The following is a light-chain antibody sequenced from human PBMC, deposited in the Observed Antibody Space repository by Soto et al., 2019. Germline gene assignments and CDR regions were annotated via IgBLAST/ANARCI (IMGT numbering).Light chain of an antibody. CDR3: ASSTSSSSYV. CDR2: EVS. CDR1: SSDVGGYNY. V-gene: IGLV2-14*01. Sequence: QSALTQHASVSGSPGQSITISCTGTSSDVGGYNYVSWYQQHPGKAPKLMIYEVSNRPSGVSNRFSGSKSVNTASLTISGLQAEDEADYYCASSTSSSSYVFGTGTKVTVL. J-gene: IGLJ1*01.